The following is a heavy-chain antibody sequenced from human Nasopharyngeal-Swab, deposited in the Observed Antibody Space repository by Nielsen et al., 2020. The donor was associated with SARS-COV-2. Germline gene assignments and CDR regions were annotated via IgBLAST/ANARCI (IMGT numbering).Heavy chain of an antibody. CDR3: TTRNLNLDAFDI. CDR1: EFTFSNAW. Sequence: GESLKISCAASEFTFSNAWMSWVRQAPGKGLEWVGRIKSKTDGGTTDYAAPVKGRFTISRDDSKNTLYLQMNILKTEDTAVYYCTTRNLNLDAFDIWGQGTMVTVSS. J-gene: IGHJ3*02. CDR2: IKSKTDGGTT. V-gene: IGHV3-15*01. D-gene: IGHD1-14*01.